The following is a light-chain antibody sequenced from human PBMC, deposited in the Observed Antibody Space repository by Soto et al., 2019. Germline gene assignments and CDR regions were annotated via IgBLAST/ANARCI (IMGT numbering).Light chain of an antibody. CDR3: QSYDSSLSRFV. J-gene: IGLJ1*01. CDR2: GND. CDR1: SSNIGAGYD. Sequence: QSVLTQSPSVSGAPGQRVTISSTGNSSNIGAGYDVHWYKQLPGTAPKVLIYGNDNRPLGVPDRFSGSKSGTSGSLVISGLQAEDEADYYCQSYDSSLSRFVFGSGTKVTVL. V-gene: IGLV1-40*01.